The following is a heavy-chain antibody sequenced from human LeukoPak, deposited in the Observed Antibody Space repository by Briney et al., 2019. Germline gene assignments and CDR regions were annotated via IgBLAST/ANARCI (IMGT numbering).Heavy chain of an antibody. CDR3: ARGEQQLPWFDP. Sequence: SETLSLTCSVSGGSISTYYWHWIRQPPGKGLEWIGYIYYSGSTNYNPSLKTRVTISVDTSKNQFSLRLSSVTTADTAVYYCARGEQQLPWFDPWGQGTLVTVSS. V-gene: IGHV4-59*01. CDR1: GGSISTYY. CDR2: IYYSGST. J-gene: IGHJ5*02. D-gene: IGHD6-13*01.